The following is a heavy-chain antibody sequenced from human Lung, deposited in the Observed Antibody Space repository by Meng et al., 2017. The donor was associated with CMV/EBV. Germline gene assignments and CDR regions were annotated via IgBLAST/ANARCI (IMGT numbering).Heavy chain of an antibody. Sequence: ASVXVSXXTSGYTFTDYYVHWVRQAPGQGLEWMGIINPNCGTTRYAQKFQGRVTMTRDTSTSTVYMELSSLRSEDTAVYYCARSPTITIFGVIRTSYFDYWGQGXLVTVSS. J-gene: IGHJ4*02. CDR3: ARSPTITIFGVIRTSYFDY. CDR2: INPNCGTT. CDR1: GYTFTDYY. D-gene: IGHD3-3*01. V-gene: IGHV1-46*01.